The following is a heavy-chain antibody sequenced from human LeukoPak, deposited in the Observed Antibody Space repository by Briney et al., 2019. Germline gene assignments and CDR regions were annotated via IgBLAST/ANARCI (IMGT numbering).Heavy chain of an antibody. CDR3: ARDNTVAGFDS. J-gene: IGHJ4*02. Sequence: GGSLRLSCEASGFTFNTYSMNWARQAPGKGLEWVSSIDSSGGYMFYADSVKGRFIISRDNSKNTLYLQMNSLRVEDTAVYYCARDNTVAGFDSWGQGTLVSVSS. V-gene: IGHV3-21*04. CDR1: GFTFNTYS. D-gene: IGHD6-19*01. CDR2: IDSSGGYM.